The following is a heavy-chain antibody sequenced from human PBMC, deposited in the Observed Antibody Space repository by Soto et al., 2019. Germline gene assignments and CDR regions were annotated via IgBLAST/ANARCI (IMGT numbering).Heavy chain of an antibody. CDR3: ARDKYRMYECGSCYSGGDY. Sequence: PGGSLRLSCAASGFTFSDYYMSWIRQAPGKGLEWVSYISSSGSTIYYADSVKGRFTISRDNAKNSLYLQMNSLRAEDTAVYYCARDKYRMYECGSCYSGGDYWGQGTLVTVSS. D-gene: IGHD2-15*01. J-gene: IGHJ4*02. V-gene: IGHV3-11*01. CDR1: GFTFSDYY. CDR2: ISSSGSTI.